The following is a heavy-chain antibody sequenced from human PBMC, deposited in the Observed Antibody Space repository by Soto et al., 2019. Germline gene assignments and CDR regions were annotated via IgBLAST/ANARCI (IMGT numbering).Heavy chain of an antibody. CDR1: GGTFNSYA. D-gene: IGHD3-3*01. J-gene: IGHJ2*01. CDR2: IIPIFGRT. V-gene: IGHV1-69*12. Sequence: QVQLVQSGAEVKKPGSSVNVSCKASGGTFNSYAITWVRQAPGQGLEWVGGIIPIFGRTNYAQKLQGRVTITADESTSTVYMELSSLRAEDTAVYYCAKAHQPVFGLVTHWYFDLWGRGTLVTVS. CDR3: AKAHQPVFGLVTHWYFDL.